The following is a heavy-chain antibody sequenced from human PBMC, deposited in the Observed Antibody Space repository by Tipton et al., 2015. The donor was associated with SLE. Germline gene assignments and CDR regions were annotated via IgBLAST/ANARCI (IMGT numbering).Heavy chain of an antibody. V-gene: IGHV4-39*07. CDR1: GGSISSSSYY. CDR2: IYYSGIT. CDR3: AKRDDNWYFDS. J-gene: IGHJ4*02. D-gene: IGHD1-20*01. Sequence: TLSLTCTVSGGSISSSSYYLGWIRQSPGKGLEWIGSIYYSGITYYNPSLKSRVTISVDTSKNQFSLMVTSVTAADTAVYYCAKRDDNWYFDSWGQGTLVTVSS.